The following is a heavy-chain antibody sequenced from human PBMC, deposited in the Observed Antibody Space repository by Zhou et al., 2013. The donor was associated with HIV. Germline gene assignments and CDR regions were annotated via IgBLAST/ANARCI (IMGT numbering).Heavy chain of an antibody. CDR3: ARVGGTYCGGDCYSPGYAFDI. CDR1: GGTFSSYA. Sequence: QVQLVQSGAEVKKPGSSVKVSCKASGGTFSSYAISWVRQAPGQGLEWMGGIIPIFGTANYAQKFQGRVTITTDESTSTAYMELSSLRSEDTAVYYCARVGGTYCGGDCYSPGYAFDIWGQGTMVTVSS. J-gene: IGHJ3*02. D-gene: IGHD2-21*01. V-gene: IGHV1-69*05. CDR2: IIPIFGTA.